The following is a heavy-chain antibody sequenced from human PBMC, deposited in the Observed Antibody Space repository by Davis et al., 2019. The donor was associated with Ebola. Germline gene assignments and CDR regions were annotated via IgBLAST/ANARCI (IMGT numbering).Heavy chain of an antibody. V-gene: IGHV4-61*01. J-gene: IGHJ6*02. Sequence: PGGSLRLSCTVSGGSVSSGSYYWSWIRQPPGKGLEWLRYIYYSGSTNYNPSLKSRVTISVDTSKNQFSLKLSAVTAADTAVYYCARDKSIAAPNYYYGMDVWGQGTTVTVSS. D-gene: IGHD6-6*01. CDR1: GGSVSSGSYY. CDR2: IYYSGST. CDR3: ARDKSIAAPNYYYGMDV.